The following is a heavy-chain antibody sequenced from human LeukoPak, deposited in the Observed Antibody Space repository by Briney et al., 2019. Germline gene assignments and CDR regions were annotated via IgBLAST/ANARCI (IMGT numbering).Heavy chain of an antibody. D-gene: IGHD3-3*01. Sequence: GGSLRLSCAVSGFTFSSYWMSWVRQAPGKGLEWVANIKQDGSEKYYVDSVKGRFTISRDNAKNSLYLQMNSLRAEDTAVYYCASTGPEWFLYYSFDYWGQGTLVTVSS. V-gene: IGHV3-7*01. J-gene: IGHJ4*02. CDR3: ASTGPEWFLYYSFDY. CDR2: IKQDGSEK. CDR1: GFTFSSYW.